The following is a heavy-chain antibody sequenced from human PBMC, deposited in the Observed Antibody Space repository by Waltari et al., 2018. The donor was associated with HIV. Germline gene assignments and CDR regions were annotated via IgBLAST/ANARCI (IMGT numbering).Heavy chain of an antibody. CDR1: GDSITRGSYY. V-gene: IGHV4-61*02. CDR2: ISSRGNT. CDR3: ARALLAARSGGMDV. D-gene: IGHD6-25*01. J-gene: IGHJ6*02. Sequence: QVQLQESGPGLVKPSQTLSLICIVSGDSITRGSYYWTWVRQPAGKGLEWIGRISSRGNTNYNPPLKSRVTMSMDTSKNQFSLEVTSVTAADTAIYFCARALLAARSGGMDVWGHGTTVTVSS.